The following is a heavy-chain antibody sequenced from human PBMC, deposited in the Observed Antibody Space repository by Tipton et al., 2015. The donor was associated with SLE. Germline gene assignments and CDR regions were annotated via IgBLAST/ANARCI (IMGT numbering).Heavy chain of an antibody. CDR3: ARGSSLLGFCSGGACYPLDY. V-gene: IGHV4-59*12. CDR1: GGSSSTDY. J-gene: IGHJ4*02. CDR2: VSHTGNT. Sequence: TLSLTCTVSGGSSSTDYWSWIRQPPGKGLEWIGEVSHTGNTNYNPSLQSRVIISVDKSKNQFSLKLTSVTAADTATYYCARGSSLLGFCSGGACYPLDYWGQGTLATVSS. D-gene: IGHD2-15*01.